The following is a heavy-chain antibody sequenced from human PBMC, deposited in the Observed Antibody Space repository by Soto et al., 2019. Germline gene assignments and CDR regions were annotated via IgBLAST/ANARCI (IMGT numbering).Heavy chain of an antibody. V-gene: IGHV4-39*01. CDR1: GGSISSGSYY. D-gene: IGHD6-19*01. J-gene: IGHJ4*02. Sequence: SETLSLTCTVSGGSISSGSYYWGWIRQPSGKGLEWIGSIYYSGSTYYNPSLKSRVTISVDTSKNQFSLKLSSVTAADAAVYYCARSPAIAVADTFDYWGQGTMVTVSS. CDR3: ARSPAIAVADTFDY. CDR2: IYYSGST.